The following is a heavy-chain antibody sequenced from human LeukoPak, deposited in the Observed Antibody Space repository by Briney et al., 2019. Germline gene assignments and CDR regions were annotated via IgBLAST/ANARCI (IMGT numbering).Heavy chain of an antibody. Sequence: KPGGSLRLSCAASGFRFSSYEMNWVRQAPGRGLEWVSYIGNTGRTIYYVDSVKGRFAVSRDNAKNSLYLQMNSLRAEDTAIYYCVRGDRYFFDYWGQGTLVTVSS. V-gene: IGHV3-48*03. CDR2: IGNTGRTI. J-gene: IGHJ4*02. CDR3: VRGDRYFFDY. CDR1: GFRFSSYE. D-gene: IGHD1-14*01.